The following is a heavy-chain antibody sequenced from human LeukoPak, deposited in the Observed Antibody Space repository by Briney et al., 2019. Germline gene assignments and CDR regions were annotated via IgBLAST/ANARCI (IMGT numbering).Heavy chain of an antibody. J-gene: IGHJ4*02. CDR3: ARDISRRGDDY. V-gene: IGHV3-30*07. Sequence: DSVKGRFTISRDNSKNTMYLQINSLRAEDTAVYYCARDISRRGDDYWGQGTLVTVSS. D-gene: IGHD3-10*01.